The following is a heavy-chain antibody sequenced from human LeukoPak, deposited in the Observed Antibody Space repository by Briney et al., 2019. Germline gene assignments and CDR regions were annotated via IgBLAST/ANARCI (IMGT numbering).Heavy chain of an antibody. D-gene: IGHD3-10*01. CDR2: ISWDGGST. CDR3: AKARSLGFGELDDAFDI. CDR1: GFTFDDYA. J-gene: IGHJ3*02. V-gene: IGHV3-43D*03. Sequence: GGSLRLSCAASGFTFDDYAMHWVRQAPGKGLEWVSLISWDGGSTYYADSVKGRFTISRDNSKNSLYLQMNSLRAEDTALYYRAKARSLGFGELDDAFDIWGQGTMVTVSS.